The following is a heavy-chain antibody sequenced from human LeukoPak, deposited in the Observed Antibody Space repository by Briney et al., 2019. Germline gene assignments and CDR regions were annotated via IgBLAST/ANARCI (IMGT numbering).Heavy chain of an antibody. Sequence: SETVSLTCTVSGGYINAFYWSWIRQPAGKGLEWIGRIHSSGSTNYSPSLKSRVTMLLDPSKNQFSLSLISVTAADTAVYYCAREAVHYGSGSLDYWGQGTLVTVSS. CDR2: IHSSGST. CDR1: GGYINAFY. V-gene: IGHV4-4*07. J-gene: IGHJ4*02. CDR3: AREAVHYGSGSLDY. D-gene: IGHD3-10*01.